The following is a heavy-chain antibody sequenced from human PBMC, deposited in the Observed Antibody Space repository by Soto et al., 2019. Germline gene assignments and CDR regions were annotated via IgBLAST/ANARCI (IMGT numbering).Heavy chain of an antibody. V-gene: IGHV3-30-3*01. D-gene: IGHD4-17*01. CDR2: ISYDGSNK. CDR3: ARGRGTTVVTQSNFDY. J-gene: IGHJ4*02. Sequence: QVQLVESGGGVVQPGRSLRLSCAASGFTFSSYAMHWVRQAPGKVLEWVAVISYDGSNKYYADSVKGRFTIYRDNSKNTLYLQMNSLRAEDTAVYYCARGRGTTVVTQSNFDYWGQGTLVTVSS. CDR1: GFTFSSYA.